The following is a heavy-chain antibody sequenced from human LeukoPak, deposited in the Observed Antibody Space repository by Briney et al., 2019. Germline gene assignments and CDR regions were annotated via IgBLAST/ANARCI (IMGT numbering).Heavy chain of an antibody. CDR2: INPNSGGT. CDR3: AKSSFGGVFFDY. D-gene: IGHD3-3*01. J-gene: IGHJ4*02. V-gene: IGHV1-2*02. CDR1: GYTFTGYY. Sequence: ASVKVSCKASGYTFTGYYMHWVRQAPGQGLEWMGWINPNSGGTNYAQKFQGRVTMTRDTSISTAYMELSRLRSDDTAVYYCAKSSFGGVFFDYWGQGTLVTVSS.